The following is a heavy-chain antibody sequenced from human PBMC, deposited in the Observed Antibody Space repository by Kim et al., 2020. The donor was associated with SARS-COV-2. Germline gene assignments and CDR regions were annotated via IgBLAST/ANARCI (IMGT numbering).Heavy chain of an antibody. CDR3: AKGSITMIRGVPDYFDS. Sequence: GGSLRLSCVVSGFTFGRYGMSWVRQAPGKGLECVSIISRSGDQIYHADSVKGRFTISRDNSKNTLYLRMNSLRVDDTAVYYCAKGSITMIRGVPDYFDSWGRGTLVTVSS. CDR1: GFTFGRYG. D-gene: IGHD3-10*01. V-gene: IGHV3-23*01. CDR2: ISRSGDQI. J-gene: IGHJ4*02.